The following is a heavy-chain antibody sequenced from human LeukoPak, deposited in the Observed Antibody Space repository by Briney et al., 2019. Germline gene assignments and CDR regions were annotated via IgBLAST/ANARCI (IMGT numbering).Heavy chain of an antibody. CDR2: IWYDGSNK. V-gene: IGHV3-33*01. J-gene: IGHJ4*02. Sequence: GGSLRLSCAASGFTFSSYGMHWVRQAPGKGLEWVAVIWYDGSNKYYADSVKGRFTISRDNSKNTLYLQMNSLRAEDTAVYYCARQPQEQWLGLDYWGQGTLVTVSS. CDR3: ARQPQEQWLGLDY. D-gene: IGHD6-19*01. CDR1: GFTFSSYG.